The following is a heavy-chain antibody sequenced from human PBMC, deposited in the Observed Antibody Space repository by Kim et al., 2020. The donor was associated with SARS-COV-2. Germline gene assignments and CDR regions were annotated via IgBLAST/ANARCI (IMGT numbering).Heavy chain of an antibody. V-gene: IGHV3-53*04. CDR2: IYSGGST. CDR1: GFTVSSNY. Sequence: GGSLRLSCAASGFTVSSNYMSWVRQAPGKGLEWVSVIYSGGSTYYADSVKGRFTISRHNSKNTLYLQMNSLRAEDTAVYYCAGRASGYTESSDYWGQGTLVTVSS. J-gene: IGHJ4*02. CDR3: AGRASGYTESSDY. D-gene: IGHD5-12*01.